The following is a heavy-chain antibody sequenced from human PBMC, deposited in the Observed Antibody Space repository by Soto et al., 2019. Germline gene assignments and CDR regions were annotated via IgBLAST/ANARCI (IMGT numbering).Heavy chain of an antibody. V-gene: IGHV3-23*01. CDR3: ARGSRGHSSGWYDAFDI. J-gene: IGHJ3*02. CDR2: ISGSGGST. CDR1: GFTFSSYA. D-gene: IGHD6-19*01. Sequence: PGGSLRLSCAASGFTFSSYAMSWVRQAPGKGLEWVSAISGSGGSTYYADSVKGRFTISRDNSKNTLYLQMNSLRAEDTAVYYCARGSRGHSSGWYDAFDIWGQGTMVTVSS.